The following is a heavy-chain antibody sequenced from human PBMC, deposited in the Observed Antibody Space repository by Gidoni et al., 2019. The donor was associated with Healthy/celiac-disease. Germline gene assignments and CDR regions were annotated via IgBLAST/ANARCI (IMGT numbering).Heavy chain of an antibody. CDR1: GFTFSSYS. V-gene: IGHV3-21*01. D-gene: IGHD3-10*02. Sequence: EVQLVESGGGLVKPGGSLRLSCAASGFTFSSYSMNWVRQAPGKGLEWVSSISSSSSYIYYADSVKGRFTISKDNAKNSLYLQMNSLRAEDTAVYYCARDLFGGPWDYYYYGMDVWGQGTTVTVSS. CDR2: ISSSSSYI. J-gene: IGHJ6*02. CDR3: ARDLFGGPWDYYYYGMDV.